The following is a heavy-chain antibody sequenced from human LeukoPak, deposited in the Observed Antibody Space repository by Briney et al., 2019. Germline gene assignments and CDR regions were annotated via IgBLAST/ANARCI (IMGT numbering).Heavy chain of an antibody. V-gene: IGHV3-7*04. Sequence: GGSLRLPCAASGFIFSSSWMGWIRQAPGKGLEWVANISPDESEKYYVDSVKGRFSISRDNADNSLFLQMNSLRTEDAAVYYCVRGGGLLDYWGQGTLVNVSS. CDR3: VRGGGLLDY. CDR2: ISPDESEK. J-gene: IGHJ4*02. CDR1: GFIFSSSW. D-gene: IGHD3-10*01.